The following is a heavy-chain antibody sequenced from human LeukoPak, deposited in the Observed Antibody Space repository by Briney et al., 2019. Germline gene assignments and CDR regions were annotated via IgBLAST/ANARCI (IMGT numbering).Heavy chain of an antibody. CDR1: GFTFSSHA. Sequence: GGSLRLSCAASGFTFSSHAMHWVRQAPGKGLEYVSAISSNGGSTYYANSVKGRFTISRDNSKNTLYLQMGSLRAEDMAVYYCARDQGAVAYIDYWGQGTLVTVSS. CDR2: ISSNGGST. J-gene: IGHJ4*02. V-gene: IGHV3-64*01. CDR3: ARDQGAVAYIDY. D-gene: IGHD6-19*01.